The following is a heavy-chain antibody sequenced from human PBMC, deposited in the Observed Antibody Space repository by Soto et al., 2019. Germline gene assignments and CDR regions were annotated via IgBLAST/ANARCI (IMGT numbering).Heavy chain of an antibody. D-gene: IGHD3-22*01. CDR1: GYTFNSFG. CDR3: ASHLIYDRSGYHAFDM. J-gene: IGHJ3*02. CDR2: ISFFNGNT. V-gene: IGHV1-18*01. Sequence: QVQLVQSGAEVKKPGASVKVSCEASGYTFNSFGISWVRQAPGQGLEWMGWISFFNGNTNYAQKLQGRVTMTTDTSTRTAYMELRSLRSDATAVYYCASHLIYDRSGYHAFDMWGQGTTVTVSS.